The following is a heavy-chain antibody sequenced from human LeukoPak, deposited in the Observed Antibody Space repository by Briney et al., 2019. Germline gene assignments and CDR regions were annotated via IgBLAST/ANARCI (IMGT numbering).Heavy chain of an antibody. D-gene: IGHD6-13*01. J-gene: IGHJ5*02. CDR1: GFSFSNYA. V-gene: IGHV3-23*01. CDR3: AKGNGYRVYNWFDP. CDR2: VSGSGRST. Sequence: GGSLRLSCAASGFSFSNYAMGWVRQAPGKGLEWVSSVSGSGRSTYYADSVKGRFTISRDNSTNTVYLQMSSLRAEDTAIYYCAKGNGYRVYNWFDPWGQGTLVTVSS.